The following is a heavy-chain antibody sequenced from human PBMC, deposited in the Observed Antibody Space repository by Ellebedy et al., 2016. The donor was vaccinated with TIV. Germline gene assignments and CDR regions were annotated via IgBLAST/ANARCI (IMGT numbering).Heavy chain of an antibody. D-gene: IGHD2-8*01. V-gene: IGHV3-33*06. CDR3: AKDLGRRTYCTNGICYAQNYYDY. CDR2: LWYDGSNQ. CDR1: GFTFHNYG. Sequence: GESLKISCGASGFTFHNYGMHWVRQAPGKGLEWVALLWYDGSNQYYADAVRDRFTISRDNSNNTLYLQMNSLRAEDTAVYYCAKDLGRRTYCTNGICYAQNYYDYWGQGTLVTVSS. J-gene: IGHJ4*02.